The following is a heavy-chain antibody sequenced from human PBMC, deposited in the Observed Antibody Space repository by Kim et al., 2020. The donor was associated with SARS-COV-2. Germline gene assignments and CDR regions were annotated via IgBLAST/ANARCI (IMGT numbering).Heavy chain of an antibody. CDR2: INSDGSST. CDR3: AIPGYSSSWYPCSVCAFDI. V-gene: IGHV3-74*01. Sequence: GGSLRLSCAASGFTFSSYWMHWVRQAPGKGLVWVSRINSDGSSTSYADSVKGRFTISRDNAKNTLYLQMNSLRAEDTAVYYCAIPGYSSSWYPCSVCAFDIWGQGTMVTVSS. J-gene: IGHJ3*02. D-gene: IGHD6-13*01. CDR1: GFTFSSYW.